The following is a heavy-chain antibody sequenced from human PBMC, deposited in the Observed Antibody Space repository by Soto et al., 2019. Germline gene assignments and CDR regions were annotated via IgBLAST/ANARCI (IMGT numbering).Heavy chain of an antibody. CDR3: ARDLQAGTDNVNWFAP. Sequence: QVQLVESGGGVVQPGRSLRLSCVASGFSISRSAMHWVRQAPGKGPEWVAVIAYDGSNKWYADSAKGRFTISRDNSKNTLYLHMTSLRGEDTAVYYCARDLQAGTDNVNWFAPWGQGTLVTVSS. D-gene: IGHD1-1*01. J-gene: IGHJ5*02. CDR1: GFSISRSA. CDR2: IAYDGSNK. V-gene: IGHV3-30*04.